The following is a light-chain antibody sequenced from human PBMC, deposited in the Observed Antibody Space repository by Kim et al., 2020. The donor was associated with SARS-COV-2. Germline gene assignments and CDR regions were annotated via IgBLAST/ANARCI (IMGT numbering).Light chain of an antibody. J-gene: IGKJ4*01. Sequence: PGERASLSCRASQNVGSHLAWYQQKPGQAPRLLIYDASNRATGIPARFSGSGSGSDFTLTISSLEPEDFAVYYCQQRSNWPLTFGGGTKLEI. CDR1: QNVGSH. CDR3: QQRSNWPLT. V-gene: IGKV3-11*01. CDR2: DAS.